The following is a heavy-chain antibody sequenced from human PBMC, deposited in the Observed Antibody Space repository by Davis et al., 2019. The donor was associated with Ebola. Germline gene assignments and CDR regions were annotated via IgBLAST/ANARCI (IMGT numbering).Heavy chain of an antibody. CDR2: IYYSGST. J-gene: IGHJ6*03. CDR1: GGSISSYY. V-gene: IGHV4-59*01. D-gene: IGHD6-13*01. Sequence: PSETLSLTCTVSGGSISSYYWSWIRQPPGKGLEWIGYIYYSGSTNYNPSLKSRVTISVDTSKNQFSLKLSSVTAADTAVYYCARVGGIAALWYYYMDVWGKGTTVTVSS. CDR3: ARVGGIAALWYYYMDV.